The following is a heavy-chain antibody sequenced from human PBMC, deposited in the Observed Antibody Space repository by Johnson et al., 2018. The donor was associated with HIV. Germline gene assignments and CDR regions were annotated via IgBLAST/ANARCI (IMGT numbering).Heavy chain of an antibody. J-gene: IGHJ3*02. V-gene: IGHV3-9*01. CDR2: ISWNSGSI. D-gene: IGHD6-6*01. CDR1: GFTFDDYA. CDR3: AKQLAGHDAFDI. Sequence: EVQLVESGGGLVQPGRSLRLSCAASGFTFDDYAMHWVRQAPGKGLEWVSGISWNSGSIGYADSVKGRFTISRDNSKNTLYLQMNSLRAEDTAVYYCAKQLAGHDAFDIWGQGTMVTVSS.